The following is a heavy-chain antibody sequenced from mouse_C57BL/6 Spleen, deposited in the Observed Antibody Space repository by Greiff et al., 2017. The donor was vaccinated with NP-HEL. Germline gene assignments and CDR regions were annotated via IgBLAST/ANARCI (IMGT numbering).Heavy chain of an antibody. CDR3: TNYYGSSSDY. V-gene: IGHV14-4*01. Sequence: EVQLQQSGAELVRPGASVKLSCTASGFNIKDDYMHWVKQRPEQGLEWIGWIDPENGDTEYASKFQGKATITADTSSNTAYLQLSSLTSEDTAVYYCTNYYGSSSDYWGQGTTLTVSS. CDR2: IDPENGDT. J-gene: IGHJ2*01. CDR1: GFNIKDDY. D-gene: IGHD1-1*01.